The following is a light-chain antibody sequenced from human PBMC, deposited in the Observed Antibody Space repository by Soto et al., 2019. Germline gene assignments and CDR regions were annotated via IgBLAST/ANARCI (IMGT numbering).Light chain of an antibody. CDR3: QQYENYWT. CDR2: HAY. CDR1: QSIGRF. Sequence: DIQMTQSPSTLSASVGDRVTITCRASQSIGRFLAWYQHQPGKAPKLLIYHAYSLESGVPSRFSGSGSGTEFTLTISNLQPDDIATYYCQQYENYWTFGQGTKVDIK. J-gene: IGKJ1*01. V-gene: IGKV1-5*01.